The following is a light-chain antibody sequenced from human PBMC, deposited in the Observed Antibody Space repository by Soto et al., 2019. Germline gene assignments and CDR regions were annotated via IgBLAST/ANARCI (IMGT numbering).Light chain of an antibody. J-gene: IGKJ5*01. V-gene: IGKV3-20*01. CDR3: QQYGNSPIT. CDR2: GAS. CDR1: QSVSSSY. Sequence: DIELTQSPGTLSLSPGERATLSCRASQSVSSSYLAWYQQKPGQAPRLLIYGASSRATGIPDRFSGSGSGTDFTLTISRLEPEDFAVYYCQQYGNSPITFGQGTRLEI.